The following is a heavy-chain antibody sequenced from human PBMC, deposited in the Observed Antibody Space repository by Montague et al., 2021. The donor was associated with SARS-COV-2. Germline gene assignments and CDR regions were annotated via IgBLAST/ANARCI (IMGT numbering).Heavy chain of an antibody. CDR1: GGSFSGYY. CDR2: INHSGST. D-gene: IGHD5-18*01. J-gene: IGHJ4*02. CDR3: ARGGGYSYGSLDY. Sequence: SETLSLTCAVCGGSFSGYYWSWIRQPPGKGLEWIGEINHSGSTNYNPSLKSRVTITVDTSKNQFSLKLSPVTAADTAVYYCARGGGYSYGSLDYWGQGTLVTVSS. V-gene: IGHV4-34*01.